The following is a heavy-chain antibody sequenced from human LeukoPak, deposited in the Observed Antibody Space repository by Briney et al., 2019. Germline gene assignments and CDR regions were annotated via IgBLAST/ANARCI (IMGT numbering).Heavy chain of an antibody. V-gene: IGHV5-51*01. CDR2: IYPGDSDT. Sequence: GESLKISCKGSGYSFTSYWIGWVRQMPGKGLEWMGIIYPGDSDTRYSPPFQGQVTISADKSISTAYLQWSSLKASDTAMYYCARQGGDNYYYYGMDVWGQGTTVTVSS. D-gene: IGHD5-24*01. CDR1: GYSFTSYW. CDR3: ARQGGDNYYYYGMDV. J-gene: IGHJ6*02.